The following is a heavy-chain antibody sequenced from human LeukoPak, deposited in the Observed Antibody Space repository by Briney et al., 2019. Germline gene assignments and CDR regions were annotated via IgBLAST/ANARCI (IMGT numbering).Heavy chain of an antibody. J-gene: IGHJ6*04. CDR3: ARDGGGVVVVVAATTGTGMDV. CDR1: GFTFSSYS. V-gene: IGHV3-21*01. CDR2: ISSSSSYI. Sequence: PGGSLRLSCAASGFTFSSYSMNWVRQAPGKGLEWVSSISSSSSYIYYADSVKGRFTISRDNAKNSLYPQVNSLRAEDTAVYYCARDGGGVVVVVAATTGTGMDVWGKGTTVTVSS. D-gene: IGHD2-15*01.